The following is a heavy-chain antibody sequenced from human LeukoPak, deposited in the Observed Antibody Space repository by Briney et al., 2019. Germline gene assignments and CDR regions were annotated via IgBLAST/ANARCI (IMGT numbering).Heavy chain of an antibody. CDR1: GFTFSSYA. V-gene: IGHV3-23*01. D-gene: IGHD3-22*01. J-gene: IGHJ3*02. CDR2: ICGSGGTT. CDR3: ARDLGRYDSNQGPLDAFDI. Sequence: GGSLRLSCAVSGFTFSSYAMIWVRQAPGKGLEWVSVICGSGGTTYYADSVKGRFTISRDNSENTLYLQMNSLRAEDTAVYYCARDLGRYDSNQGPLDAFDIWGQGTMVTVSS.